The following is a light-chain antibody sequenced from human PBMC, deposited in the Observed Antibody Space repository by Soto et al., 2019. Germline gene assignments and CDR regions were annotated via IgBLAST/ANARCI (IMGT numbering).Light chain of an antibody. CDR1: QSIGRW. CDR3: QQYYTYWHM. Sequence: DIQMTQSPSTLSASVGDTVTVTCRASQSIGRWLAWYQQKPGKAPKLLIFDASTLENGVPSTFSGSGSGTEFTLTISSLQPDDFATYYCQQYYTYWHMFGQGTKVDIK. CDR2: DAS. J-gene: IGKJ1*01. V-gene: IGKV1-5*01.